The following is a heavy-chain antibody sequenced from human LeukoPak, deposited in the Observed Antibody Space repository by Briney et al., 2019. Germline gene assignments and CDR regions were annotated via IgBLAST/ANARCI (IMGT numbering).Heavy chain of an antibody. CDR1: GFTFSSYG. CDR2: IWYDGSNK. CDR3: ARSRGYSYGLFDY. V-gene: IGHV3-33*01. J-gene: IGHJ4*02. D-gene: IGHD5-18*01. Sequence: PGGSLRLSCAASGFTFSSYGMHWVRQAPGKGLEWVAVIWYDGSNKYYADSVKGRFTISRDNSKNTLYLQMNSLRAEDTAVYYCARSRGYSYGLFDYWGQGTLVTASS.